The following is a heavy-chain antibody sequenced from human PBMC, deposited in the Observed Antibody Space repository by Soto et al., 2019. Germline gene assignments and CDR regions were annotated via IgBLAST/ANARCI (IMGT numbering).Heavy chain of an antibody. CDR3: ARDYYDSSGYLYYYGMDV. CDR2: IYHSGST. CDR1: GGSISSSNW. Sequence: NPSETLSLTCAVSGGSISSSNWWSWVRQPPGKGLEWIGEIYHSGSTNYNPSLKSRVTISVDKSKNQFSLKLSSVTAADTAVYYCARDYYDSSGYLYYYGMDVWGQGTTVTVSS. J-gene: IGHJ6*02. D-gene: IGHD3-22*01. V-gene: IGHV4-4*02.